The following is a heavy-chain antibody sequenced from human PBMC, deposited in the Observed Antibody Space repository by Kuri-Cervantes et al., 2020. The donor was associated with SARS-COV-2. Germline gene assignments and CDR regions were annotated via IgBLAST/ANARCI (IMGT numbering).Heavy chain of an antibody. V-gene: IGHV1-69*13. CDR3: ARGGEMATIMHRLDY. J-gene: IGHJ4*02. Sequence: SVKVSCKASGGTFSSYAISWVRQAPGQGLEWMGGIIPNFGTANYAQKFQGRVTITADESTNTAYMELSSLRSEDTAVYYCARGGEMATIMHRLDYWGQGTLVTVSS. D-gene: IGHD5-24*01. CDR1: GGTFSSYA. CDR2: IIPNFGTA.